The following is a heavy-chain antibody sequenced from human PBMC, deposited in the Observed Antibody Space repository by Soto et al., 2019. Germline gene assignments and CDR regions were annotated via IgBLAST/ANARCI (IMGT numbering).Heavy chain of an antibody. CDR2: INHSGST. Sequence: GPGPYPPSETLSLTCAVYGGSFSGYYWSWIRQPPGKGLEWIGEINHSGSTNYNPSLKSRVTISVDTSKNQFSLKLSSVTAADTAVYYCAKGSVWFDYWGQGTLVTVSS. V-gene: IGHV4-34*01. J-gene: IGHJ4*02. CDR1: GGSFSGYY. CDR3: AKGSVWFDY.